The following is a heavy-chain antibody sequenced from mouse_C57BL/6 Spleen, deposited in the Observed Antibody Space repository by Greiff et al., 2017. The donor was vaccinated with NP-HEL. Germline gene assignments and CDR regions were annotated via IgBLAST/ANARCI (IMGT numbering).Heavy chain of an antibody. D-gene: IGHD2-3*01. J-gene: IGHJ4*01. CDR1: GFNIKDYY. CDR3: TLIYDGYYGAMDY. V-gene: IGHV14-1*01. CDR2: IDPEDGDT. Sequence: VQLQQSGAELVRPGASVKLSCTASGFNIKDYYMHWVKQRPEQGLEWIGRIDPEDGDTEYAPKFQGKATMTADTSSNTAYLQLSSLTSEDTAVYYCTLIYDGYYGAMDYWGQGTSVTVSS.